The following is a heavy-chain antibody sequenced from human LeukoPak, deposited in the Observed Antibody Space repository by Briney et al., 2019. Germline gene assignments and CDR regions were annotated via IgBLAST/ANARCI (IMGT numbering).Heavy chain of an antibody. CDR1: GYSISSGYY. CDR2: IFHSGST. V-gene: IGHV4-38-2*02. Sequence: PSXXLSLTCTVSGYSISSGYYWGWIRPSPGKGREWIGSIFHSGSTYYNPSLKTQVTISVDTSKNNFYMNLRSVTAADTAIYYCARDQACSNGVCSFFDYWGQGTLVTVSS. D-gene: IGHD2-8*01. CDR3: ARDQACSNGVCSFFDY. J-gene: IGHJ4*02.